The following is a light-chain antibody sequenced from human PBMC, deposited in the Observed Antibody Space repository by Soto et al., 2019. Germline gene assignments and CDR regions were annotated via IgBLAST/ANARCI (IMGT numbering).Light chain of an antibody. V-gene: IGKV1-39*01. Sequence: DLQVTQSPSSLSASVGDRVTITCRASQNIRTYLTWYQQKPGKAPKLLIYEASDLQSWVPSRFSGSGSGTDFSLTITSLQPEDFATYYCQQSFYAPPTFGQGTKVEIK. J-gene: IGKJ1*01. CDR2: EAS. CDR3: QQSFYAPPT. CDR1: QNIRTY.